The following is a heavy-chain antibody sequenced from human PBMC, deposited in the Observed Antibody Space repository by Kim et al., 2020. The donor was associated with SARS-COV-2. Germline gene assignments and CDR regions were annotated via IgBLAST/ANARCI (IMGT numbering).Heavy chain of an antibody. D-gene: IGHD3-10*01. V-gene: IGHV4-34*01. Sequence: SETLSLTCAVYGGSFSGYYWSWIRQPPGKGLEWIGEINHSGSTNYNPSLKSRVTILVDTSKNQFSLKLSSLTAADTAVYYCARAPLVNYYGSGRYGRYY. CDR3: ARAPLVNYYGSGRYGRYY. CDR2: INHSGST. J-gene: IGHJ6*01. CDR1: GGSFSGYY.